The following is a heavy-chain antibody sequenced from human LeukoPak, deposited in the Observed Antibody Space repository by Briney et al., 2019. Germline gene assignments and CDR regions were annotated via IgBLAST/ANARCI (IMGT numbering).Heavy chain of an antibody. CDR3: ARTEKITGTHDY. CDR2: MNPNSGNT. CDR1: GYTFTSYD. D-gene: IGHD1-20*01. J-gene: IGHJ4*02. Sequence: ASVKVSCKASGYTFTSYDINWVRQATGQGLEWMGWMNPNSGNTGYAQKFQGRVTMTRNTSISTAYMELSSLRSEDTAVYYCARTEKITGTHDYWGQGNLVTVSS. V-gene: IGHV1-8*01.